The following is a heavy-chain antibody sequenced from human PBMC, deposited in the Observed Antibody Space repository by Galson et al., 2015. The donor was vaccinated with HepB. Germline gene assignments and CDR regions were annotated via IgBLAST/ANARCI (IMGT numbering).Heavy chain of an antibody. CDR3: ARGLVSSGYYGDY. V-gene: IGHV3-53*01. J-gene: IGHJ4*02. Sequence: SMRLACAVSSCSGSSNYMTWVRQAPRKALDYVAHIYTGANTYSADSVKGRFTVSRDNSKNPLYLQMNSLRAEDAAVYYCARGLVSSGYYGDYWGQGTLVTVSS. D-gene: IGHD3-22*01. CDR2: IYTGANT. CDR1: SCSGSSNY.